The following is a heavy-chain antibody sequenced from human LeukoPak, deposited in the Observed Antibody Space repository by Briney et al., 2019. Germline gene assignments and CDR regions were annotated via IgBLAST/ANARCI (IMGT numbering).Heavy chain of an antibody. Sequence: ASVKVSCKASGYTFTSYDINWVRQATGQGLEWMGWMNPNSGNTGYAQKFQGRVTITADESTSTAYMELSSLRSEDTAVYYCARDDGGRYCSSTSCYFDYWGQGTLVTVSS. J-gene: IGHJ4*02. V-gene: IGHV1-8*01. CDR1: GYTFTSYD. D-gene: IGHD2-2*01. CDR2: MNPNSGNT. CDR3: ARDDGGRYCSSTSCYFDY.